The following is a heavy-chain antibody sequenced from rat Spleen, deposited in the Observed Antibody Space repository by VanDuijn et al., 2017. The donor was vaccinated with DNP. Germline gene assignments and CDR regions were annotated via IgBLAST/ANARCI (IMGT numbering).Heavy chain of an antibody. CDR2: ITSSGGSI. J-gene: IGHJ2*01. D-gene: IGHD1-2*01. Sequence: EVQLVESGGDLVQPGRSLKLSCVASGFTFSNYWMTWIRQVPGRGLEWVASITSSGGSIYYPDSVKGRFIVSRDNAKSTLNLHMDSLRSEDTATYYCARQGYYSSYISDYFDYWGQGVMVTVSS. CDR1: GFTFSNYW. V-gene: IGHV5-31*01. CDR3: ARQGYYSSYISDYFDY.